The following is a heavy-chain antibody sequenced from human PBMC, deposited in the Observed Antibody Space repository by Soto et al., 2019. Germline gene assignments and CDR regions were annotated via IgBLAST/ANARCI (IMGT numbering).Heavy chain of an antibody. V-gene: IGHV3-21*01. CDR2: ISSSSSYI. Sequence: PGGSLRLSCAASGFTFSSYSMNWVRQAPGKGLEWVSSISSSSSYIYYADSVKGRFTISRDNAKNSLYLQMNSLRAEDTAVYYCARDAFSGDRGAFDIWGQGTMVTVSS. CDR1: GFTFSSYS. J-gene: IGHJ3*02. D-gene: IGHD3-3*02. CDR3: ARDAFSGDRGAFDI.